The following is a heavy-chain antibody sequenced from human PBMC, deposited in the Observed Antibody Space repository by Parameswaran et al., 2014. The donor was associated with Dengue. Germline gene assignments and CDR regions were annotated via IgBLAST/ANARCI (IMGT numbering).Heavy chain of an antibody. Sequence: WIRQPPGKGLEWVAVIWYDGSNKYYADSVKGRFTISRDNSKNTLYLQMNSLRAEDTAVYYCARGSSISGYYGYFDYWGQGTLVTVSS. J-gene: IGHJ4*02. V-gene: IGHV3-33*01. CDR2: IWYDGSNK. CDR3: ARGSSISGYYGYFDY. D-gene: IGHD3-22*01.